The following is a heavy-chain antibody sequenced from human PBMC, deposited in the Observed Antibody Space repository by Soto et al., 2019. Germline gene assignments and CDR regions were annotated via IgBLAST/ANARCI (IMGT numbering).Heavy chain of an antibody. Sequence: PSETLSLTCIVSGDSVSSGSYYWSWIRQPPGKGLEWIGYIYYSASTNYNPSLKSRVTMSVDTSKNQFSLRLTSVTAADTAVYYCARLHGYSPHCVPFDPWGQGTLVTVSS. J-gene: IGHJ5*02. D-gene: IGHD5-12*01. CDR3: ARLHGYSPHCVPFDP. CDR2: IYYSAST. V-gene: IGHV4-61*01. CDR1: GDSVSSGSYY.